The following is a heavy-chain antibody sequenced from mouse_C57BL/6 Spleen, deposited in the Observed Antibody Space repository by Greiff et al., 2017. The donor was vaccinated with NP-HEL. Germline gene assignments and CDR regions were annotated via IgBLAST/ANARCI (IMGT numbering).Heavy chain of an antibody. CDR2: IWSGGST. Sequence: VQLQQSGPGLVQPSQSLSITCTASGFSLTSYGVHWVRQSPGKGLEWLGVIWSGGSTDYNAAFISRLGISKDNSKSQVFFKMNSLQADDTAIYYCARERGSSYYFDYWGQGTTLTVSS. CDR3: ARERGSSYYFDY. J-gene: IGHJ2*01. V-gene: IGHV2-2*01. D-gene: IGHD1-1*01. CDR1: GFSLTSYG.